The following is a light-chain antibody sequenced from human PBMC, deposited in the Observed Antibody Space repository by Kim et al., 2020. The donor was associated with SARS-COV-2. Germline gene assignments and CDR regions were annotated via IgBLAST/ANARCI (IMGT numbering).Light chain of an antibody. CDR3: HQYKNWPRT. CDR1: QTLTSY. V-gene: IGKV3-15*01. CDR2: GAS. Sequence: EIVMTQSPATLSVSPRETATLSCRASQTLTSYLAWYQQKPGQPPRLLIYGASTRATGIPARFSGSGSATEFTLTISSLQSEDFAVYYCHQYKNWPRTFGQGTKVDIK. J-gene: IGKJ1*01.